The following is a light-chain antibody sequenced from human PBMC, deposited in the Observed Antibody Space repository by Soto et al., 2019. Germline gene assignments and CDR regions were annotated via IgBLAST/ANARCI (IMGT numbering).Light chain of an antibody. CDR1: SSDVGGYNF. CDR3: SSYTSSSTYV. Sequence: QSALTQPAPVSGFPGQSITISCTGTSSDVGGYNFVSWYQQHPGKAPKLMIYDVSNRPSGVSIRFSGSKSGNTASLTISGLHAEDEADYFCSSYTSSSTYVFGTGTKLTVL. CDR2: DVS. V-gene: IGLV2-14*01. J-gene: IGLJ1*01.